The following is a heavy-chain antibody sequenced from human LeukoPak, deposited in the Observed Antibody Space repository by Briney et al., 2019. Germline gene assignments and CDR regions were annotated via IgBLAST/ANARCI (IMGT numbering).Heavy chain of an antibody. CDR2: INPSGGST. CDR1: GYTFTSYY. V-gene: IGHV1-46*01. J-gene: IGHJ3*02. CDR3: ARKSGSYLLINDAFDI. Sequence: ASVKVSCKASGYTFTSYYMHWVRQAPGQGLEWMGIINPSGGSTSYAQKFQGRVTMTRDTSTSTVYMELSSLRSEDTAVYYCARKSGSYLLINDAFDIWGQGTMVTVS. D-gene: IGHD1-26*01.